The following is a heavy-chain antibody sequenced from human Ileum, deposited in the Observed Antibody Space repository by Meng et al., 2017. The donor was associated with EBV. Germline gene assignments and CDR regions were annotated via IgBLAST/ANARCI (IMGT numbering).Heavy chain of an antibody. CDR1: GGSIRSSNG. CDR3: ASLPPPGKQWLVTDY. CDR2: IYHSGST. J-gene: IGHJ4*02. V-gene: IGHV4-4*02. Sequence: VQLSWAVPGLVKTWVTPSLAGVVSGGSIRSSNGCGWVRQPPGKGLEWIGEIYHSGSTNYNPSLKSRVTISVDKSKNQFSLKLSSVTAADTAVYYCASLPPPGKQWLVTDYWGQGTLVTVSS. D-gene: IGHD6-19*01.